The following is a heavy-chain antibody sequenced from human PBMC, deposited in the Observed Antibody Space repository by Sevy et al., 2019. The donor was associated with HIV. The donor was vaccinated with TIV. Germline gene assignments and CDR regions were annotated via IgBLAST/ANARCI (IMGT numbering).Heavy chain of an antibody. CDR1: GFTFRNYA. Sequence: GGSLRLSCAASGFTFRNYAMSWVRQAPGKGLEWVSALSCTGGSTYYADSVKGRFTISRDNSKNTLYLQMNSLRVEDTAVYYCAKYLDIVAVAAAIRLSYWGQGTLVTVSS. V-gene: IGHV3-23*01. J-gene: IGHJ4*02. CDR3: AKYLDIVAVAAAIRLSY. D-gene: IGHD2-2*01. CDR2: LSCTGGST.